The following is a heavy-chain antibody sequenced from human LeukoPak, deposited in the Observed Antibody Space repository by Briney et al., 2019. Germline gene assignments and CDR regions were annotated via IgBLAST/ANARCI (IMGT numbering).Heavy chain of an antibody. CDR2: FDPEDGET. CDR1: GYTLTELS. CDR3: ATDPSGSYYEHY. V-gene: IGHV1-24*01. Sequence: ASVKVSCKVSGYTLTELSMHWVRQAPGKGLEWMGGFDPEDGETIYAQKLQGRVTMTEDTSTDTAYMELSSLRSEDTAVYYCATDPSGSYYEHYWGQGTLVTVSS. J-gene: IGHJ4*02. D-gene: IGHD1-26*01.